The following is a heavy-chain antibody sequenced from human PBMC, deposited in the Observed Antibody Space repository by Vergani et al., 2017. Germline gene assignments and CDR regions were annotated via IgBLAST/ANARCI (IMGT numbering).Heavy chain of an antibody. CDR2: ISYDGSNK. CDR3: AKGSTSLWINWFDP. J-gene: IGHJ5*02. CDR1: GFTFSSYG. Sequence: QVQLVESAGGVVQPGGSLRLSCAASGFTFSSYGMHWVRQAPGKGLEWVAVISYDGSNKYYADSVKGRFTISRDNSKNTLYLQMNSLRAEDTAVYYCAKGSTSLWINWFDPWGQGTLVTVSS. D-gene: IGHD2-2*01. V-gene: IGHV3-30*18.